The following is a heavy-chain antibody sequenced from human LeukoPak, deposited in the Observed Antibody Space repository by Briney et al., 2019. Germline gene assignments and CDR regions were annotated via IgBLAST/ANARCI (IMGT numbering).Heavy chain of an antibody. D-gene: IGHD2-2*01. CDR3: ARADIVVVPAAIHYYYGMDV. Sequence: GGSLRLSCAASGFTVSSNYMSWVRQAPGKGLEWVSVIYSGGSTYYADSVKGRFTISRHNSKSTLYLQMNSLRAEDTAVYYCARADIVVVPAAIHYYYGMDVWGQGTTVTVSS. J-gene: IGHJ6*02. CDR1: GFTVSSNY. V-gene: IGHV3-53*04. CDR2: IYSGGST.